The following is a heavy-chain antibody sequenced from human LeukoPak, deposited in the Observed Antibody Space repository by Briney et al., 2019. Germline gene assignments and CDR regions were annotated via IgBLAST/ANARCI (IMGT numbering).Heavy chain of an antibody. CDR1: GGTFSSYA. D-gene: IGHD1-7*01. Sequence: GASVKVSCKASGGTFSSYAISWVRQAPGQGLEWMGGIIPILGTANYAQKFQGRVTITTDESTSTAYMELSSLRSEDTAVYYCASSITGTTGFSFAAYYYYMDVWGKGTTVTVSS. J-gene: IGHJ6*03. CDR3: ASSITGTTGFSFAAYYYYMDV. V-gene: IGHV1-69*05. CDR2: IIPILGTA.